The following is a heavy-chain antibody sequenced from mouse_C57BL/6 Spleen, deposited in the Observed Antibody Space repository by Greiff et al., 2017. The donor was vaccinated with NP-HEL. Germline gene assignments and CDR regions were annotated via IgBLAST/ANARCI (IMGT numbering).Heavy chain of an antibody. CDR2: FHPYNDDT. CDR1: GYTFTTYP. Sequence: VQLQQSGAELVKPGASVKMSCKASGYTFTTYPIEWMKQNHGKSLEWIGNFHPYNDDTKYNEKFKGKATLTVEKSSSTVYLELSRLTSDDSAVYYCAIGGYSNFYAMDYWGQETSVTVSS. D-gene: IGHD2-5*01. CDR3: AIGGYSNFYAMDY. J-gene: IGHJ4*01. V-gene: IGHV1-47*01.